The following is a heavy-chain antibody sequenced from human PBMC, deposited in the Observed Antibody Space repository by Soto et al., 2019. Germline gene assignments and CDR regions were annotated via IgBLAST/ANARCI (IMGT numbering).Heavy chain of an antibody. D-gene: IGHD5-18*01. CDR2: ISSSGSLT. J-gene: IGHJ4*02. CDR1: GFIFSNYE. CDR3: VREGTPLWMMTFDY. V-gene: IGHV3-48*03. Sequence: VGSLRLSCAASGFIFSNYEMNWVRQAPGKGLEWIAFISSSGSLTYYADSVKGRFKISRDKANNSLSLQMHSLRAEDTAVYYCVREGTPLWMMTFDYWGQGTVVTVSS.